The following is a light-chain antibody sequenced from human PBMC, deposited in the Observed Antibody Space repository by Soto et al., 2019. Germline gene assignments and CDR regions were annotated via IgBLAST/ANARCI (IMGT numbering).Light chain of an antibody. CDR3: QQYTTSSWT. V-gene: IGKV3-20*01. J-gene: IGKJ1*01. Sequence: EVGVNQSACTLSLSPKDRATLSCRASQSVGSSYLAWYQQKPGQAPRVLIYGTSSRATGIPDRFSGSGSGTDFTLTISRLEPEDFAVYYCQQYTTSSWTVGQGTKVDI. CDR1: QSVGSSY. CDR2: GTS.